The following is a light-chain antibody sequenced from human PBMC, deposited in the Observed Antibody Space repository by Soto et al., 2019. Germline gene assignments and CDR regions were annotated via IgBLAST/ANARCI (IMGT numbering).Light chain of an antibody. V-gene: IGKV1-39*01. CDR2: AAS. Sequence: DIQLTQSPSSLSASVGDRVTITCRASQMIDTYLNRYQQKPGKAPTLLIYAASRLQSGVPSRFRGSGSATHFTLTISGLQREDFATYYCQQVYSTPRTFGQGTILEIK. CDR3: QQVYSTPRT. J-gene: IGKJ2*01. CDR1: QMIDTY.